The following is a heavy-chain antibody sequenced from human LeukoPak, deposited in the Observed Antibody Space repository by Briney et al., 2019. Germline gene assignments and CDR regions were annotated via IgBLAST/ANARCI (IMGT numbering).Heavy chain of an antibody. CDR3: AREGYYSYYYYGMDV. V-gene: IGHV3-48*03. D-gene: IGHD2/OR15-2a*01. Sequence: GGSLRLSCEASEFTFSSYAMSWVRQAPGKGLEWVSYISSSGSTIYYADSVKGRFTISRDNAKNSLYLQMNSLRAEDTAVYYCAREGYYSYYYYGMDVWGQGTTVTVSS. CDR1: EFTFSSYA. J-gene: IGHJ6*02. CDR2: ISSSGSTI.